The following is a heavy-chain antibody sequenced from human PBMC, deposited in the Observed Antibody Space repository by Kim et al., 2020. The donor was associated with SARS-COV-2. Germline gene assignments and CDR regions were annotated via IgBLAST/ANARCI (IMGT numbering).Heavy chain of an antibody. V-gene: IGHV4-34*01. CDR2: INHSGST. D-gene: IGHD3-22*01. Sequence: SETLSLTCAVYGGSFSGHYWRWIRQPPGKGLEWIGEINHSGSTNYNPSLKTRVTISVDTSKNQFSLNLRSVTAADTAVYYCARMSYSDSSGYYFDYWGQGTLVTVSS. CDR3: ARMSYSDSSGYYFDY. CDR1: GGSFSGHY. J-gene: IGHJ4*02.